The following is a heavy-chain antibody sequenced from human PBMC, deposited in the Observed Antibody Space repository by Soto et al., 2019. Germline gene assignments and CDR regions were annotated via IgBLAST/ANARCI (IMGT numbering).Heavy chain of an antibody. V-gene: IGHV1-46*01. CDR2: INPSSSRT. Sequence: ASVKVSCKASGYTFSTYHIHWVRQAPGQGLEWLGVINPSSSRTTYAQKFKGRVAMTRDTSTSSVFMELSSLKSDDSAVYYCARDLNSITVFGVVTLRFAMDVWGQGTTVTVSS. CDR1: GYTFSTYH. D-gene: IGHD3-3*01. CDR3: ARDLNSITVFGVVTLRFAMDV. J-gene: IGHJ6*02.